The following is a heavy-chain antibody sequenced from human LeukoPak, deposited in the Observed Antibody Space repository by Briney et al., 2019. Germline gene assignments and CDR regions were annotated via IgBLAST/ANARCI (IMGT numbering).Heavy chain of an antibody. CDR3: AREGDYGDYPT. CDR1: GFTFSSYE. V-gene: IGHV3-48*03. CDR2: ISSSGSTI. Sequence: PGGSLRLSCAASGFTFSSYEMNWVRQAPGKGLEWVSYISSSGSTIYYADSVKGRFTISRDNAKNSLYLQMNSLRAEDTAVYYCAREGDYGDYPTWGQGTLVTVSS. J-gene: IGHJ5*02. D-gene: IGHD4-17*01.